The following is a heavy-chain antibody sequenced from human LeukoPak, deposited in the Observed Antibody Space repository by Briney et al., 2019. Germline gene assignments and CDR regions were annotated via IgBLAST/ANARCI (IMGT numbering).Heavy chain of an antibody. CDR1: GGSISSSSYY. Sequence: PSETPSLTCTVSGGSISSSSYYWGWIRQPPGKGLEWIGSIYYSGSTYYNPSLKSRVTISVDTSKNQFSLKLSSVTAADTAVYYCARLLIAAANYWGQGTLVTVSS. CDR3: ARLLIAAANY. V-gene: IGHV4-39*01. J-gene: IGHJ4*02. CDR2: IYYSGST. D-gene: IGHD6-13*01.